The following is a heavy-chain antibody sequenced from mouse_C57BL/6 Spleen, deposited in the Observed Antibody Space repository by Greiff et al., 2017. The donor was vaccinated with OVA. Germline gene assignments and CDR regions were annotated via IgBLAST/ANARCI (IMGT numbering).Heavy chain of an antibody. Sequence: QVQLQQSGAELVMPGASVKLSCKASGYTFTSYWMHWVKQRPGQGLEWIGEIDPSNSYTNYNQKFKGKSTLTVDKSSSTAYMQLSSLTSEDSAVYYCARDYSNSAWFAYWGQGTLVTVSA. CDR1: GYTFTSYW. V-gene: IGHV1-69*01. J-gene: IGHJ3*01. CDR2: IDPSNSYT. D-gene: IGHD2-5*01. CDR3: ARDYSNSAWFAY.